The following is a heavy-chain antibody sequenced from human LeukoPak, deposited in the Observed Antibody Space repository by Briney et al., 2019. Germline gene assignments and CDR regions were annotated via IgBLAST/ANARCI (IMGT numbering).Heavy chain of an antibody. J-gene: IGHJ4*02. V-gene: IGHV4-30-2*01. CDR1: GGSISSGGYS. CDR3: ARVGVRGPKGLYYFDY. CDR2: IYHSGST. Sequence: PSETLSLTCAVSGGSISSGGYSWSWIRQPPGKGLEWIGYIYHSGSTYYNPSLKSRVTISVDRSKNQFSLKLSSVTAADTAVYYCARVGVRGPKGLYYFDYWGQGTLVTVSS. D-gene: IGHD3-10*01.